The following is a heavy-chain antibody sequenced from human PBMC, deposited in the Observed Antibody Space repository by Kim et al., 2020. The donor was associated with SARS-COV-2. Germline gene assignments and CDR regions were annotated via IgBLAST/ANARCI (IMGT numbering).Heavy chain of an antibody. V-gene: IGHV3-48*02. CDR1: RFALSHYS. CDR2: IHRTSSPI. Sequence: GGSLRLSCAASRFALSHYSMNWVRQAPGKGLEWVSYIHRTSSPIYYADSVKGRFTISRDNARNSVFLQMNSLRDEDTAVYYCARDTPESAVAASFDYWG. J-gene: IGHJ4*01. CDR3: ARDTPESAVAASFDY. D-gene: IGHD6-19*01.